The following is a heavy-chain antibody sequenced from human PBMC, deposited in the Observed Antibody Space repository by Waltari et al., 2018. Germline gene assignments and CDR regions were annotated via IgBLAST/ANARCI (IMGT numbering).Heavy chain of an antibody. CDR1: GFTFSHFA. Sequence: VQLLESGGDLLQPGGSLRLTCAASGFTFSHFAMPWVRQAPGKRLEWVSSISGSGGTSYYTDSVTGRFTISRDNSENTLYLHMNSLRAEDSAIYYCAKDRGSGRIYFDSWGRGTLVAVSS. CDR3: AKDRGSGRIYFDS. J-gene: IGHJ4*02. V-gene: IGHV3-23*01. CDR2: ISGSGGTS. D-gene: IGHD3-10*01.